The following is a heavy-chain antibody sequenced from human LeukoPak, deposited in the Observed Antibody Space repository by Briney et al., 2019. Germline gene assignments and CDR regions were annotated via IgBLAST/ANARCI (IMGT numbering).Heavy chain of an antibody. CDR1: GGSISSSSYY. J-gene: IGHJ5*02. D-gene: IGHD2-15*01. Sequence: SETLSLTCTVSGGSISSSSYYWGWIRQPPGKGLEWIGSIYYSGSTYYNPSLKSRVTISVDTSKNQFSLKLSSVTAADTAVYYCARDSGGYCSGGSCFRDWNWFDPWGQGTLVTVSS. CDR2: IYYSGST. CDR3: ARDSGGYCSGGSCFRDWNWFDP. V-gene: IGHV4-39*07.